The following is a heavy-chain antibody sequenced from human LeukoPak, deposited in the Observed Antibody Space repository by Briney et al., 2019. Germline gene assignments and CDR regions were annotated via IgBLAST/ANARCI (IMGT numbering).Heavy chain of an antibody. D-gene: IGHD3-10*01. V-gene: IGHV4-59*12. Sequence: SETLSLTCSVSGDSISNYYWSWIRQPPGKGLEWIGYIHYGGSTNYSPSLKSRITISVDTSKNQFSLKLSSVTAADTAVYYCARVGITAGWNYGMDVWGQGTTVTVSS. CDR3: ARVGITAGWNYGMDV. CDR1: GDSISNYY. J-gene: IGHJ6*02. CDR2: IHYGGST.